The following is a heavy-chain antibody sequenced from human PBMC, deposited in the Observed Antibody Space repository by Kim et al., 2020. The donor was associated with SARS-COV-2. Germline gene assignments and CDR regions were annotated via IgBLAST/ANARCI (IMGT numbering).Heavy chain of an antibody. Sequence: SETLSLTCTVSGGSISSGGYYWSWIRQHPGKGLEWIGYIYYSGSTYYNPSLKSRVTISVDTSKNQFSLKLSSVTAADTAVYYCARDPLRNPVPLDYYYYSGMDVWGQRTTVTVSS. CDR2: IYYSGST. CDR3: ARDPLRNPVPLDYYYYSGMDV. D-gene: IGHD1-1*01. J-gene: IGHJ6*02. V-gene: IGHV4-31*03. CDR1: GGSISSGGYY.